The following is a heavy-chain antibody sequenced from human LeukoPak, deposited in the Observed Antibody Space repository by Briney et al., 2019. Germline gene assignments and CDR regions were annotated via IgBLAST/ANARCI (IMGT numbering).Heavy chain of an antibody. CDR2: THPGDSDT. D-gene: IGHD3-10*01. CDR3: ARLDYYVSGSSPDY. J-gene: IGHJ4*02. V-gene: IGHV5-51*01. CDR1: GYSFTTYW. Sequence: LGESLKISCKGSGYSFTTYWIGWVRQMPGKGLEWMGITHPGDSDTRYSPSFEGQVTISADKSSSTAYLQWSSLKASDTAMYYCARLDYYVSGSSPDYWGQGTLVAVSS.